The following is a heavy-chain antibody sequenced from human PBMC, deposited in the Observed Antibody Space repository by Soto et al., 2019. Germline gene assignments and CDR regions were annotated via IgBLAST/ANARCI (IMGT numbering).Heavy chain of an antibody. CDR2: INDSGNI. CDR3: ARGLILWFGELSRRGGYYYDMDV. V-gene: IGHV4-34*01. D-gene: IGHD3-10*01. Sequence: QVQLQQWGAGLLKPSETLSLTCAVYGGSFSGYQWSWIRQTPGKGLEWIGEINDSGNINYNPSLKSRVTILLDTPKKQISLKLSSVTAAASAVYYCARGLILWFGELSRRGGYYYDMDVWGKGTTVTVSS. CDR1: GGSFSGYQ. J-gene: IGHJ6*03.